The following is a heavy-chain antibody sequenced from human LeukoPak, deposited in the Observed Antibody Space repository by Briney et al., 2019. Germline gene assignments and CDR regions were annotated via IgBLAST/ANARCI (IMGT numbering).Heavy chain of an antibody. J-gene: IGHJ4*02. CDR1: GFTFSSYG. D-gene: IGHD3-9*01. CDR2: ISYDGSNN. Sequence: PGRSLRLSCAASGFTFSSYGMHWVRQAPGKGLEWVAVISYDGSNNYYADSVKGRFTISRDNSKNTLFLQMNSLRAEDTAVYYCAKPGVLRYFDWLLYFDYWGQGTLVTVSS. V-gene: IGHV3-30*18. CDR3: AKPGVLRYFDWLLYFDY.